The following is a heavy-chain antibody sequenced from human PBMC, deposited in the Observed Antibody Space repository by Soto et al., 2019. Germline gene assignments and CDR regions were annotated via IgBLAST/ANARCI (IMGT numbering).Heavy chain of an antibody. J-gene: IGHJ4*02. CDR2: IYYSGST. V-gene: IGHV4-39*07. D-gene: IGHD2-15*01. CDR1: GGSISSSRYY. CDR3: ARGYCSGGTCYRFNFDY. Sequence: SETLSLTCTVSGGSISSSRYYWDWIRQTPGRGLEWIGNIYYSGSTRYNPSLQSRVTISVDTSKNQFSLKLSSVTAADTAVYYCARGYCSGGTCYRFNFDYWGQGTLVTVSS.